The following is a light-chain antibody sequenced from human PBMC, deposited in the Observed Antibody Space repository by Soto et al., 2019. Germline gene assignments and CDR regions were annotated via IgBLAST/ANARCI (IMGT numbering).Light chain of an antibody. Sequence: QSVLTQPASVSGSPGQSITLSCTGTSSDVGSYNLVSWYQQHPGQAPKLLIYEATKRPSGVSNRVSGSKSGNTASLTISGLQAEDEADYYCCSYARSRTWVFGGGTKLTVL. CDR2: EAT. V-gene: IGLV2-23*01. J-gene: IGLJ3*02. CDR3: CSYARSRTWV. CDR1: SSDVGSYNL.